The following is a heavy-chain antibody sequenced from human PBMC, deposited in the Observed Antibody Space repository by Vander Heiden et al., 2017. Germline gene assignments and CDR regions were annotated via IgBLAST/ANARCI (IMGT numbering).Heavy chain of an antibody. CDR2: TYYRSKWGN. Sequence: QLQLQQSGPGLVKPSQTLPLTCAISGDSVPSSSGTWNWIRQSPSRGLEWLGRTYYRSKWGNDYAASVKSRITINPDTSKNHFSLQLNSVTPEDTAVYYCARGWARYFDSWGQGTLVTVSS. D-gene: IGHD6-13*01. CDR3: ARGWARYFDS. J-gene: IGHJ4*02. V-gene: IGHV6-1*01. CDR1: GDSVPSSSGT.